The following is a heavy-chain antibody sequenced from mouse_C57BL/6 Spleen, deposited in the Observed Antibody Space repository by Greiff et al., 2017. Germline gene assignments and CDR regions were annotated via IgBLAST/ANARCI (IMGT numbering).Heavy chain of an antibody. CDR2: ISNGGGST. D-gene: IGHD2-1*01. J-gene: IGHJ1*03. CDR3: ARNYYCNYGGYFDV. CDR1: GFTFSDSY. Sequence: EVHLVESGGGLVQPGGSLNLSCAASGFTFSDSYMYWVRQTPEKRLEWVAYISNGGGSTYYPDTVKGRFTISRDNAKNTLYLQMSRLKSEDTAMYDCARNYYCNYGGYFDVWGTGTTVTVSS. V-gene: IGHV5-12*01.